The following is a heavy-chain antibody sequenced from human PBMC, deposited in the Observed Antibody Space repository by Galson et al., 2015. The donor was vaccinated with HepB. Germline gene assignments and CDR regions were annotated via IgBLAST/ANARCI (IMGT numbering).Heavy chain of an antibody. CDR3: ARVQCYSASCYEMGLYFDF. CDR2: ISHSGTT. D-gene: IGHD1-26*01. J-gene: IGHJ4*02. V-gene: IGHV4-34*01. CDR1: GVSFSGYY. Sequence: ETLSLTCEVSGVSFSGYYWSWIRHPPGKGLEWIGEISHSGTTNYNPSLKSRVSISVDPSENRFSLRLVSLTAADTAVYYCARVQCYSASCYEMGLYFDFWGQGNLVTVSS.